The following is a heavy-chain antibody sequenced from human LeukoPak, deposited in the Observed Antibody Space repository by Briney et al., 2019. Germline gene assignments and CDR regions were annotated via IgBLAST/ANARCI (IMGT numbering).Heavy chain of an antibody. CDR3: ARDPGITLWLRSAFDI. CDR2: INPNSGGT. D-gene: IGHD3-10*01. J-gene: IGHJ3*02. V-gene: IGHV1-2*02. Sequence: ASVKVSCKASGYTFTGYYMHWVRQAPGQGLEWMGWINPNSGGTNYAQKFQGRVTMTRDTSISTAYMELSRLRSDDTAVYYCARDPGITLWLRSAFDIWGQGTMVTVSS. CDR1: GYTFTGYY.